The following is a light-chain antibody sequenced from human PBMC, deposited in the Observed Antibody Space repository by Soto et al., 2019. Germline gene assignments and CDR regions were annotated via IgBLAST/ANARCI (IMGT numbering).Light chain of an antibody. CDR1: QSVSSSY. Sequence: VLTQSPGTLSLSPGERATLSCRASQSVSSSYLAWYQQKPGQAPRLLIYGASSRATGIPDRFSGSGSGTDFTLTISRLEPEDFAVYYCQQYGSSPPWTFGQGTKVDIK. J-gene: IGKJ1*01. CDR2: GAS. CDR3: QQYGSSPPWT. V-gene: IGKV3-20*01.